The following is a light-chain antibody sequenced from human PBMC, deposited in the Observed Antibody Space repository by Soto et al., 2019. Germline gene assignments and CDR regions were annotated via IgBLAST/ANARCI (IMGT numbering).Light chain of an antibody. CDR2: DAS. CDR3: QQRSNWPPLT. Sequence: EIVLTQSPATLSLYTGERATLSCRASQSVSSYLVWYQHKPGQAPRLLIYDASNRATGIPARFSGSGSGTDFTLTISSLEPEDFAVYYCQQRSNWPPLTFGGGTKVDIK. CDR1: QSVSSY. J-gene: IGKJ4*01. V-gene: IGKV3-11*01.